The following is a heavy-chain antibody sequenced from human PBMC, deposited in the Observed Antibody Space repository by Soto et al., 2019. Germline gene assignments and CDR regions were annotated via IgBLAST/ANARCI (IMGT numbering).Heavy chain of an antibody. CDR2: IWYDGSNK. D-gene: IGHD3-10*01. J-gene: IGHJ3*02. Sequence: GLSQRLSCAASGFNFISHGMHWVRQAPGKGLEWVAVIWYDGSNKYYADSVKGRFTISRDNSRNTLYLLMNSLRAEDTAVYYCARDGSGDRHAFDIWGQGTMVTVSS. CDR1: GFNFISHG. CDR3: ARDGSGDRHAFDI. V-gene: IGHV3-33*01.